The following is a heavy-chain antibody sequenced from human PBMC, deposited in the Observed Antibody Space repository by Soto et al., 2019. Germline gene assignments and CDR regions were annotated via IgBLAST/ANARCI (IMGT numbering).Heavy chain of an antibody. J-gene: IGHJ4*02. CDR2: ISGSGGST. V-gene: IGHV3-23*01. Sequence: GGSLRLSCAASGFTFSSYAMSWVRQAPGKGLEWVSAISGSGGSTYYADSVKGRFTISRDNSKNTLYLQMNSLRAEDGPLYYGEKAPRHNWVFDYWGQGTLVTVSS. D-gene: IGHD1-20*01. CDR3: EKAPRHNWVFDY. CDR1: GFTFSSYA.